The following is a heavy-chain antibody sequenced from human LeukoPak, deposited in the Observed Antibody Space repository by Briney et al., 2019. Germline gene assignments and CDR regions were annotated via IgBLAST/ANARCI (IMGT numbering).Heavy chain of an antibody. D-gene: IGHD3-10*01. CDR3: ARGRVVRGVITTNWFDP. Sequence: SETLSLTCAVYGGSFSGYYWSWIRQPPGKGLEWIGSIYYSGSTNYNPSLKSRVTISVDTSKNQFSLKLSSVTAADTAVYYCARGRVVRGVITTNWFDPWDQGTLVTVSS. V-gene: IGHV4-34*01. J-gene: IGHJ5*02. CDR2: IYYSGST. CDR1: GGSFSGYY.